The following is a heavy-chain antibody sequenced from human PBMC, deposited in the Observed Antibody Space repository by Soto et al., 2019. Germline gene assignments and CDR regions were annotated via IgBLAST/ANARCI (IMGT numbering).Heavy chain of an antibody. CDR3: ARRSTAAAGPTGYNWFDP. D-gene: IGHD6-13*01. CDR1: GGSISSSSYY. Sequence: PSETLSLTCTVSGGSISSSSYYWGWIRQPPGKGLEWIGSIYYSGSTYYNPSLKSRVTISVDTSKNQFSLKLSSVTAADTAVYYCARRSTAAAGPTGYNWFDPWGQGTLVTVSS. J-gene: IGHJ5*02. CDR2: IYYSGST. V-gene: IGHV4-39*01.